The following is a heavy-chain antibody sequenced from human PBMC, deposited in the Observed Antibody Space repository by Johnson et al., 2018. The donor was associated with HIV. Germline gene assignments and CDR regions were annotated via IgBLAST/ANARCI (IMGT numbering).Heavy chain of an antibody. J-gene: IGHJ3*02. CDR3: ARDAVISSGWYNVDAFDI. V-gene: IGHV3-30*04. D-gene: IGHD6-19*01. Sequence: VQLVESGGGWVKPGGSLRLSCAASGFTFSSYAMHWVRQAPGKGLEWVAVISYDGSNKYYVDSVKGRFTISRDNAKNSLYLQMNTLQAEDTAVYYCARDAVISSGWYNVDAFDIWGQGTMVTVSS. CDR1: GFTFSSYA. CDR2: ISYDGSNK.